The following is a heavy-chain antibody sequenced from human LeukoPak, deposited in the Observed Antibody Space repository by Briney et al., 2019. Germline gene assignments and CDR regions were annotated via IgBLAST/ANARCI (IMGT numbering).Heavy chain of an antibody. J-gene: IGHJ4*02. CDR3: ACQQLQGRVCYFFDD. Sequence: GASVKVSCKASGYTFTGYYMHWVRHAPGQGREGMGRINPNSGGTNYAQKFQGRVTMTRDTSISTAYMELSRVRRDDTAVYYGACQQLQGRVCYFFDDWGQGTLVTVSS. CDR1: GYTFTGYY. CDR2: INPNSGGT. V-gene: IGHV1-2*06. D-gene: IGHD1-1*01.